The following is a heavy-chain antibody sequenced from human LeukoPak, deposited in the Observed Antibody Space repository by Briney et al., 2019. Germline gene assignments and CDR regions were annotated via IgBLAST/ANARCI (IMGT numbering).Heavy chain of an antibody. D-gene: IGHD5-18*01. V-gene: IGHV4-4*02. CDR2: IYHSGST. CDR1: GGSISSSNW. J-gene: IGHJ4*02. Sequence: SETLSLTCAVSGGSISSSNWWSWVRQPPGKGLEWIGEIYHSGSTNYNPSLKSRVTISVDKSKNQFSLKLSSVTAADTAVYYCARGKRYSYGSREIYYFDYWGQGTLVTVSS. CDR3: ARGKRYSYGSREIYYFDY.